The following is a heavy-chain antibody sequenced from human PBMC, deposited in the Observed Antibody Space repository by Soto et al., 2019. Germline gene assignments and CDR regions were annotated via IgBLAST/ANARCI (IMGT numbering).Heavy chain of an antibody. CDR1: GFTFSSYW. CDR2: IKQDGSEK. V-gene: IGHV3-7*03. D-gene: IGHD6-13*01. CDR3: ASLQGPIAARVFWFDP. Sequence: GGSLRLSCAAFGFTFSSYWMSWVRQAPGKGLEWVANIKQDGSEKYYVDSVKGRFTISRDNAKNSLYLQMNSLRAEDTAVYYCASLQGPIAARVFWFDPWGQGTLVTVSS. J-gene: IGHJ5*02.